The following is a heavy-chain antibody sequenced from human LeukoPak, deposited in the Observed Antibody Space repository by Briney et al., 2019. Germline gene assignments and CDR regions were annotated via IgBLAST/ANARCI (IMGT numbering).Heavy chain of an antibody. J-gene: IGHJ4*02. Sequence: GGSLRLSCAASGFTFSRNWMHWVRQAPGKGLVWVSRINSDGSSTNYADSVKGRFTISRDNAKNTLHLQMNSLRAEDTAVYYCVRDLGIAVAPGYWGQGTLVTVPS. CDR2: INSDGSST. CDR3: VRDLGIAVAPGY. D-gene: IGHD6-19*01. CDR1: GFTFSRNW. V-gene: IGHV3-74*01.